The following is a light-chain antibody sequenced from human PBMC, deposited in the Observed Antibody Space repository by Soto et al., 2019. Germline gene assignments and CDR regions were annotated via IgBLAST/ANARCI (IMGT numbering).Light chain of an antibody. CDR3: SSHAGSIHFYV. CDR1: SSDVGAYNF. V-gene: IGLV2-8*01. Sequence: QSVLTQPPSASGSPGQSVTISCTGTSSDVGAYNFVPWYQQHPGKAPKLIISEVTKRPSGVPDRFSGSKSGNTASLTVSGLQAEDEADYYCSSHAGSIHFYVFGTGTQLTVL. J-gene: IGLJ1*01. CDR2: EVT.